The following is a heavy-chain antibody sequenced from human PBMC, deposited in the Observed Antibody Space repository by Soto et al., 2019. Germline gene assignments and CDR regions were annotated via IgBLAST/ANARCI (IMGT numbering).Heavy chain of an antibody. Sequence: PSETLSLTCTVSGDSISRGGYSWTWIRQPPGKALEWIGNIYDSGSTSYNPSLKSRVTISVDRSKNQFSLKLTSVTAADTAVYFCARGSSSYCDYGMDVWGQGTTVTVSS. D-gene: IGHD6-6*01. J-gene: IGHJ6*01. V-gene: IGHV4-30-2*01. CDR1: GDSISRGGYS. CDR2: IYDSGST. CDR3: ARGSSSYCDYGMDV.